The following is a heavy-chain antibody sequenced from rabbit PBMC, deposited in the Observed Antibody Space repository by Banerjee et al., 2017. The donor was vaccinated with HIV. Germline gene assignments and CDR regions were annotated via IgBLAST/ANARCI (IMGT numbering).Heavy chain of an antibody. CDR2: IYTGSSGST. Sequence: QEQLEESGGDLVKPEGSLTLTCIASGFSFSSSDWICWVRQAPGKGPEWIACIYTGSSGSTYYANWAKGRFTISKTSSTTVTLQMTSLTAADTATYFCARDVGGDSDYRLSFGLWGPGTLVTVS. CDR1: GFSFSSSDW. D-gene: IGHD1-1*01. CDR3: ARDVGGDSDYRLSFGL. V-gene: IGHV1S45*01. J-gene: IGHJ6*01.